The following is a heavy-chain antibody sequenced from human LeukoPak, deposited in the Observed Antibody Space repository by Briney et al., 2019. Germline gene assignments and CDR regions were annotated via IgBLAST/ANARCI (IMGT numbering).Heavy chain of an antibody. CDR1: GYTFTGYY. CDR2: MNPNSGNT. Sequence: ASVKVSCKASGYTFTGYYVHWVRQATGQGLEWMGWMNPNSGNTGYAQKFQGRVTMTRNTSISTAYMELSSLRSEEMAVYLREPHIGSIMVRGVILTYYWGQGTLVTVSS. J-gene: IGHJ4*02. CDR3: EPHIGSIMVRGVILTYY. D-gene: IGHD3-10*01. V-gene: IGHV1-8*02.